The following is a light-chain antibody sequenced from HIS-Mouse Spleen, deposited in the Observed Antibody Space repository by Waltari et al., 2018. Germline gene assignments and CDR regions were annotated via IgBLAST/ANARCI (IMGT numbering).Light chain of an antibody. CDR1: ALPKNY. Sequence: SYELTHPPSVSVSPGQTARITCSGDALPKNYSYWYQQKSGQAPMLVIYEYSKRPSGIPERFSGSSSGTMATLTISGAQVDDEADYYCYSTDSSGNHRVFGGGTKLTVL. V-gene: IGLV3-10*01. CDR3: YSTDSSGNHRV. CDR2: EYS. J-gene: IGLJ2*01.